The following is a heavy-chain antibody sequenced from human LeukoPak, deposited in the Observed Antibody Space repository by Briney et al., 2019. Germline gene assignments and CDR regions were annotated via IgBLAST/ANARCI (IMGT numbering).Heavy chain of an antibody. CDR2: IYPRDGST. V-gene: IGHV1-46*01. J-gene: IGHJ5*01. CDR3: AREGGGLGHFDS. Sequence: ASVKVSCKASGYTFTSNYIHWVRQAPGQGLEWMGMIYPRDGSTSYAQKFQDRVTMTSDTSTSTVYMDLSSPRSEDTAIYYCAREGGGLGHFDSWGQGTLVTVSS. CDR1: GYTFTSNY. D-gene: IGHD3-16*01.